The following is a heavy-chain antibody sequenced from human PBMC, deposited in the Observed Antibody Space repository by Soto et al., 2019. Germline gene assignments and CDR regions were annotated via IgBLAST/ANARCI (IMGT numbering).Heavy chain of an antibody. D-gene: IGHD3-3*01. CDR3: ARGETTYYDFWSGYGVDTSLDY. Sequence: QVQLVESGGGVVQPGRSLRLSCAASGFTFSSYAMHWVRQAPGKGLEWVAVISYDGSNKYYADSVKGRFTISRDNSKNTLYLQMNSLRAEDTAVYYCARGETTYYDFWSGYGVDTSLDYWGQGTLVTVSS. CDR1: GFTFSSYA. CDR2: ISYDGSNK. J-gene: IGHJ4*02. V-gene: IGHV3-30-3*01.